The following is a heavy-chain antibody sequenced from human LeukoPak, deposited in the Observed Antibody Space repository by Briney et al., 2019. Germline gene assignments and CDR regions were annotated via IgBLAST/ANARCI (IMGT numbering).Heavy chain of an antibody. CDR1: GYSISSGYY. CDR3: ARGTYCSSTSCYDYYYYYYMDV. V-gene: IGHV4-38-2*02. CDR2: IYHSGST. J-gene: IGHJ6*03. Sequence: SETLSLTCTVSGYSISSGYYWGWIRQPPGKGLEWIGSIYHSGSTYYNPSLKSRVTMSVDTSKNQFSLKLSSVTAADTAVYYCARGTYCSSTSCYDYYYYYYMDVWGKGTTVTVSS. D-gene: IGHD2-2*01.